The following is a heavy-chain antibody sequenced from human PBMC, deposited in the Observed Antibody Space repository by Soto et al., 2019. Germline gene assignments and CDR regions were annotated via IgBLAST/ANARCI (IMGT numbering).Heavy chain of an antibody. CDR3: ARGVGSGTYYNQYNWFAP. Sequence: ASVKVSCKASGYTFTNYGISWVRQAPGQGLEWMGWINTYNGNTNHAQKLQGRVTMTTDTSTSTAYMELRSLRSDDTAVYYCARGVGSGTYYNQYNWFAPWGQGTLVTVPS. V-gene: IGHV1-18*01. D-gene: IGHD3-10*01. CDR1: GYTFTNYG. J-gene: IGHJ5*02. CDR2: INTYNGNT.